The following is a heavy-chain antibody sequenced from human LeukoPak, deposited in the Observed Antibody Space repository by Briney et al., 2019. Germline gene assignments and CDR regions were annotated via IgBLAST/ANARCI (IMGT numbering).Heavy chain of an antibody. J-gene: IGHJ4*02. V-gene: IGHV1-18*01. CDR1: GYTFTNYG. Sequence: ASVTVSFKASGYTFTNYGISWVRQAPGQGLEWMGWISAYNGNTNYAQKLQGRVTMTTDTSTSTAYMELRSLRSDDTAVYYCARDRGITMIVVGLFDYWGQGTLVTVSS. D-gene: IGHD3-22*01. CDR3: ARDRGITMIVVGLFDY. CDR2: ISAYNGNT.